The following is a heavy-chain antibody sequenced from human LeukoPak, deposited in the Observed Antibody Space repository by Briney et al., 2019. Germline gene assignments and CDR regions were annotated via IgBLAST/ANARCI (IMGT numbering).Heavy chain of an antibody. Sequence: ASVKVSCKASGYTFTGYYMHWVRQAPGQGLEWMGWISAYNGNTNYAQKLQDRVTMTTDTSTTTAYMELRSLRSDDTAVYYCAREGSCSSISCRFNDYWGQGTLVTVSS. V-gene: IGHV1-18*04. CDR2: ISAYNGNT. CDR3: AREGSCSSISCRFNDY. J-gene: IGHJ4*02. CDR1: GYTFTGYY. D-gene: IGHD2-2*01.